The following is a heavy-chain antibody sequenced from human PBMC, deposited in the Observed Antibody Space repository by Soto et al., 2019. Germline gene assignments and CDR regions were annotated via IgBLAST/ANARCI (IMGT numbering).Heavy chain of an antibody. CDR3: VSWVSAHFDY. J-gene: IGHJ4*01. CDR1: GFTFDSPYSHG. Sequence: GGSLRLSCAASGFTFDSPYSHGMSWVRQSPGKGPEWVSTISSNGANTHYAESVKGRFTISKDASRNTVHLHMNSLRAEDTATYFCVSWVSAHFDYWGHGTPVAVSS. CDR2: ISSNGANT. D-gene: IGHD2-8*01. V-gene: IGHV3-23*01.